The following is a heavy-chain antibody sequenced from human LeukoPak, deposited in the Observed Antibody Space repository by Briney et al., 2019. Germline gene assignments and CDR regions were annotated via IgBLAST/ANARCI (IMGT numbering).Heavy chain of an antibody. J-gene: IGHJ4*02. Sequence: GGSLRLSCAASGFTFSDHYMDWVRQAPGKGLEWVGRTRNKANSYTTEYAASVRGRFTISRDDSKNSLYLQMNSLKTEDTALYYCARAGRGFTYGYVSNWGQGTLVTVSS. CDR1: GFTFSDHY. D-gene: IGHD5-18*01. CDR3: ARAGRGFTYGYVSN. CDR2: TRNKANSYTT. V-gene: IGHV3-72*01.